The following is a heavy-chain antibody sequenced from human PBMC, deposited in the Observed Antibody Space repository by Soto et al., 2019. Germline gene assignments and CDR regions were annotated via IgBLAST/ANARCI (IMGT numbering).Heavy chain of an antibody. V-gene: IGHV3-48*01. CDR2: ISSSSSTI. J-gene: IGHJ4*02. CDR1: GFTFSSYS. Sequence: GGSLRLSCAASGFTFSSYSMNWVRQAPGKGLEWVSYISSSSSTIYYADSVKGRFTISRDNAKNSLYLQMNSLRAEDTAVYYWRRANYSGGCGTIDYWGQGTLVTVSS. CDR3: RRANYSGGCGTIDY. D-gene: IGHD2-15*01.